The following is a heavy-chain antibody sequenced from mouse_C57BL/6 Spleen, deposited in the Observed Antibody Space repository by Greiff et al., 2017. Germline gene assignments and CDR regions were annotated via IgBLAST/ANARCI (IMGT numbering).Heavy chain of an antibody. CDR3: ASSYYDYDVAWFAY. Sequence: EVKLVESGPGLVKPSQSLSLTCSVTGYSITSGYYWNWIRQFPGDKLEWMGYISYDGSNNYNPSLKNRISITRDTSKNQFFLKLNSVTTEDTATYYCASSYYDYDVAWFAYWGQGTLVTVSA. D-gene: IGHD2-4*01. CDR2: ISYDGSN. V-gene: IGHV3-6*01. J-gene: IGHJ3*01. CDR1: GYSITSGYY.